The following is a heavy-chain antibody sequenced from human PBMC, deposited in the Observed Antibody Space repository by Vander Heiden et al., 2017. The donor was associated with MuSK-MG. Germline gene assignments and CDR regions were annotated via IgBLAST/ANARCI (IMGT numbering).Heavy chain of an antibody. CDR3: ASTTRDIVVVPAAINYYYGMDV. Sequence: QVQLVQSGAEVKKPGSSVKVSCKASGGTFSSYAISWVRQAPGQGLEWMGGIIPIFGTANCAQKFQGRVTITADESTSTAYMELSSLRSEDTTVYYCASTTRDIVVVPAAINYYYGMDVWGQGTTVTVSS. CDR2: IIPIFGTA. J-gene: IGHJ6*02. V-gene: IGHV1-69*01. D-gene: IGHD2-2*02. CDR1: GGTFSSYA.